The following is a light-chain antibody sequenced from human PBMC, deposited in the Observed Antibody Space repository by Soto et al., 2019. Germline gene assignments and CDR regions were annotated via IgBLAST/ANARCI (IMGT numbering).Light chain of an antibody. J-gene: IGKJ1*01. V-gene: IGKV4-1*01. Sequence: DIVMTQSPDSLAVSLGERATINCKSSQSVLYSSNNKNYLAWYQQKPGQPPKLLIYWASTRESGVPDRSSGSGSGTDFTLTISSLQAEDVAVYYCQHHYSTPPTFGQGTKVEIK. CDR1: QSVLYSSNNKNY. CDR3: QHHYSTPPT. CDR2: WAS.